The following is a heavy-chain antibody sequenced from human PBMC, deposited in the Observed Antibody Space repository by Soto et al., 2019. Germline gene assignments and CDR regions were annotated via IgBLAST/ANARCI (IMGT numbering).Heavy chain of an antibody. CDR1: GFPFSTFA. CDR3: EKDSGYSSGPWWFDL. Sequence: GSLLLACSASGFPFSTFALSWVRQAAGKGLEWVSAIDGSGGDTNYADSVKGRFTISRDHSKNTLYLQMNSLRAEDTAVYYCEKDSGYSSGPWWFDLWGRGTLVTVYS. D-gene: IGHD5-12*01. V-gene: IGHV3-23*01. CDR2: IDGSGGDT. J-gene: IGHJ2*01.